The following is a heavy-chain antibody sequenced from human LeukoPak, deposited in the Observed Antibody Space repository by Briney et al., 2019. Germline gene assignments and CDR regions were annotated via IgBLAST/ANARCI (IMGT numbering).Heavy chain of an antibody. CDR2: IWYDGSKE. Sequence: PGGSLRLSCEASGFIFSNFGMHWVRQAPGKGLEWVAIIWYDGSKEYHADSVKGRFTVSRDNSKNTLYLQMNSLRDEDTTVYYCAREGYSYAFTALDIWGQGTMVTVSS. J-gene: IGHJ3*02. V-gene: IGHV3-33*01. D-gene: IGHD3-16*01. CDR1: GFIFSNFG. CDR3: AREGYSYAFTALDI.